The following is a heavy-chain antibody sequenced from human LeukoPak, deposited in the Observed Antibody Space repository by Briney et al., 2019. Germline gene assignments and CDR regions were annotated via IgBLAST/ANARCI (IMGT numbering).Heavy chain of an antibody. CDR3: PRLPSRSGRQLGGYYYDYMDV. J-gene: IGHJ6*03. CDR2: IYFRGST. CDR1: GGSLCSISYY. D-gene: IGHD1-1*01. Sequence: LGTLCLSCAVSGGSLCSISYYWGWIRPPPGKGLEWGGSIYFRGSTYYNPSLKSRVTISVDTSNIQLSLKITSVTAADTGVYYCPRLPSRSGRQLGGYYYDYMDVWVKGATVTVSS. V-gene: IGHV4-39*07.